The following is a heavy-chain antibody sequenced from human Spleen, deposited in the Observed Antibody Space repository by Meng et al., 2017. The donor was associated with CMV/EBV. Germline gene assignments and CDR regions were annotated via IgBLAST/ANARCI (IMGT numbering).Heavy chain of an antibody. D-gene: IGHD2-2*01. CDR3: ASSSTHCSSTSCYSYYYGMDV. V-gene: IGHV1-18*01. Sequence: ASVKVSCKAFGYTFNNYGISWVRQAPGQGLEWMGWISAYNGNTNYAQRLQGRVTMTTDTPTTTAHMEVRSLRSDDTAVYYCASSSTHCSSTSCYSYYYGMDVWGQGTTVTVSS. CDR2: ISAYNGNT. J-gene: IGHJ6*02. CDR1: GYTFNNYG.